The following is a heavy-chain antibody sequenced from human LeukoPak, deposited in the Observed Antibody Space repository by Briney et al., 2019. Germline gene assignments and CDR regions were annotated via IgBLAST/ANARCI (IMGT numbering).Heavy chain of an antibody. CDR2: ISFSGTTT. V-gene: IGHV3-48*04. CDR3: ARVNVVVPAAIFRNAFGI. Sequence: GESLRLSCAASGFTFTIYNMNWVRQAPGKGLEWVSFISFSGTTTYYADSVKGRFTISRDNAKNTLYLQMNSLRAEDTAVYYCARVNVVVPAAIFRNAFGIWGQGTMVTVSS. J-gene: IGHJ3*02. CDR1: GFTFTIYN. D-gene: IGHD2-2*02.